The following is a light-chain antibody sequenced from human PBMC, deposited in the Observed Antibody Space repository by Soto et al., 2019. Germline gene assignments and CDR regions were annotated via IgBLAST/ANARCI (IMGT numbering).Light chain of an antibody. V-gene: IGKV1-39*01. CDR2: AAS. CDR1: QSISRY. CDR3: LQSDSSPYT. Sequence: DIQLTQSPLFLSASVGDRVTISCRTSQSISRYLHWYQHRPGKAPNLLIYAASSLQSGVSSRFSGSGSGTDFTLTISDLQPEDFATYYCLQSDSSPYTFGQGTKLEI. J-gene: IGKJ2*01.